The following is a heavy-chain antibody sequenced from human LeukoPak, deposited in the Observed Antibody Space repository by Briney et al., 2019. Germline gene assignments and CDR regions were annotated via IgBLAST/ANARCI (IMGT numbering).Heavy chain of an antibody. D-gene: IGHD1-26*01. V-gene: IGHV3-7*03. CDR3: AKDQRMEPNYYFDY. Sequence: GGSLRLSCAASGFTFSNYWMSWVRQAPGKGLEWVANIKEDGSEKNYVGSVKGRFTISRDNAKNSLYLQMNSLRAEDTALYYCAKDQRMEPNYYFDYWGQGTLVTVSS. CDR1: GFTFSNYW. J-gene: IGHJ4*02. CDR2: IKEDGSEK.